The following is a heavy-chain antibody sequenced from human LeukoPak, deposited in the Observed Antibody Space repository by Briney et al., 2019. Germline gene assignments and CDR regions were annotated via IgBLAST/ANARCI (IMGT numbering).Heavy chain of an antibody. J-gene: IGHJ4*02. Sequence: GGSLRLSCAASGFTFSNALMSWVRQAPGKGLEWVGRIKSKTDGGTTDYAAPVKGRFTISRDDSKNTLYLQMNSLKTEDTAVYYCTTEYYYDSSGAAKDWGQGTLVTVSS. CDR1: GFTFSNAL. D-gene: IGHD3-22*01. V-gene: IGHV3-15*01. CDR3: TTEYYYDSSGAAKD. CDR2: IKSKTDGGTT.